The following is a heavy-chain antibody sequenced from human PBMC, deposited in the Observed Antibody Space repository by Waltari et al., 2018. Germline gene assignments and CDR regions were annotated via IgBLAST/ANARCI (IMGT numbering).Heavy chain of an antibody. CDR1: GGSFTDYT. Sequence: QVQLVQSGAEVKKPGSSVKVSCKTSGGSFTDYTFNWVRQAPGQGLEWMGRIVPLGDIADYTQEFQGRATCTADTSTRTAYMTLRNRRSEDTAVYYCARADYYDSSGLDHWGPGTLVTVSS. J-gene: IGHJ4*02. CDR2: IVPLGDIA. CDR3: ARADYYDSSGLDH. V-gene: IGHV1-69*02. D-gene: IGHD3-22*01.